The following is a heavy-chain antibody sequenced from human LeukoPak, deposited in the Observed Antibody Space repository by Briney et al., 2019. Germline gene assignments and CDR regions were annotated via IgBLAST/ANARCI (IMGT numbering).Heavy chain of an antibody. Sequence: ASVTVSXTAXGYTXTSYDFNWVRQATGQRPEWMGWMSPNSGDTGYAQKFQDRVTMTRNTSISTAYMELSSLRSDDTAVYYCARGPPNWGYDYWGPGTLVTVSS. D-gene: IGHD7-27*01. V-gene: IGHV1-8*01. J-gene: IGHJ4*02. CDR2: MSPNSGDT. CDR3: ARGPPNWGYDY. CDR1: GYTXTSYD.